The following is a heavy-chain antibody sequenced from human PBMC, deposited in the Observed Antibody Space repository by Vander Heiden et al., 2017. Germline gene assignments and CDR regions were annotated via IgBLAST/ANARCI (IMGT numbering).Heavy chain of an antibody. CDR1: GFTFSSYA. V-gene: IGHV3-30-3*01. J-gene: IGHJ4*02. D-gene: IGHD3-10*02. CDR3: ARVGEGSYVPDY. CDR2: ISYDGSNK. Sequence: QVQLVESGGGVVQTGRSLRLSCQASGFTFSSYAMHWVLQAPGKGLEWVAVISYDGSNKYYADSVKGRFTISRDNSKNTLYLQMNSLRAEDTAVYYCARVGEGSYVPDYWGQGTLVTVSS.